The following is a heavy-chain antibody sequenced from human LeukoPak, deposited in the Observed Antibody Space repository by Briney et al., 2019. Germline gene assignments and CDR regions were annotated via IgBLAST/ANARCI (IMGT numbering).Heavy chain of an antibody. CDR1: GFTFNNYW. V-gene: IGHV3-7*01. D-gene: IGHD3-10*01. Sequence: GGSLRLSCAASGFTFNNYWMSWVRQAPGKGLEWVANMNQDGSEKYYVDSVKGRFTISRDNAKNSLYLQMNSLRAEDTAVFYCARAGTLWFGESPKDVWGQGTTVTVS. CDR2: MNQDGSEK. J-gene: IGHJ6*02. CDR3: ARAGTLWFGESPKDV.